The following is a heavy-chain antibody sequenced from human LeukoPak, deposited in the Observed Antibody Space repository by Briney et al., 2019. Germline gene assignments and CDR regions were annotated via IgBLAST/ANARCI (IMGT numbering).Heavy chain of an antibody. V-gene: IGHV1-18*01. D-gene: IGHD2-2*03. J-gene: IGHJ6*02. CDR1: GYTFTSYG. Sequence: ASVRVSCKASGYTFTSYGISWVRQAPGQGLEWMGWISAYNGNTNYAQKLQGRVTMTTDTSTSTAYMELRSLRSDDTAVYYCARGPGYCSSTSCYGRGPMDVWGQGTTVTVSS. CDR2: ISAYNGNT. CDR3: ARGPGYCSSTSCYGRGPMDV.